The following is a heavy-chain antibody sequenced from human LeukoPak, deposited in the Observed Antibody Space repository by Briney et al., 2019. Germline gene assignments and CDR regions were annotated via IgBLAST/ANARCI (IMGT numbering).Heavy chain of an antibody. D-gene: IGHD3-22*01. Sequence: ASVKVSCKASGYTFTSYGISWVRQAPGQGLEWMGWISAYNGNTNYAQKLQGRVTMTTDTSTSTVYMELSSLRSEDTAVYYCARALRYYSDSSGYAFDYWGQGTLVTVSS. J-gene: IGHJ4*02. CDR1: GYTFTSYG. CDR3: ARALRYYSDSSGYAFDY. V-gene: IGHV1-18*01. CDR2: ISAYNGNT.